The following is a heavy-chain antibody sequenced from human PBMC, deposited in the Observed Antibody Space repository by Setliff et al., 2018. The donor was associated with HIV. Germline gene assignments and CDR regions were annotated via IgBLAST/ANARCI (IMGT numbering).Heavy chain of an antibody. Sequence: GGSLSLSCAASGFTLTDYPMHWVRQAPGNGLEWVAVIASHGNWHDYAASVKGRFTISRDTSRNTLYLQMNSLRVEDSALYYCARENNFDYWGQGTLVTVSS. CDR1: GFTLTDYP. CDR3: ARENNFDY. CDR2: IASHGNWH. J-gene: IGHJ4*02. V-gene: IGHV3-30*04.